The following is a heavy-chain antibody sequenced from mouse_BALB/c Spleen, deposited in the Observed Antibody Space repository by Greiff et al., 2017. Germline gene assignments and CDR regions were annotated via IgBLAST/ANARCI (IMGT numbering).Heavy chain of an antibody. CDR1: GFTFSSYG. D-gene: IGHD1-1*01. CDR2: ISSGGSYT. CDR3: ARPTTVVASDYAMDY. Sequence: EVKLQESGGDLVKPGGSLKLSCAASGFTFSSYGMSWVRQTPDKRLEWVATISSGGSYTYYPDSVKGRFTISRDNAKNTLYLQMSSLKSEDTAMYYCARPTTVVASDYAMDYWGQGTSVTVSS. J-gene: IGHJ4*01. V-gene: IGHV5-6*01.